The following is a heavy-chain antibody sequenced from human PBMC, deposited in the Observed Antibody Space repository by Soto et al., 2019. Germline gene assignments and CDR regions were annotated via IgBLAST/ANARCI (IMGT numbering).Heavy chain of an antibody. D-gene: IGHD2-15*01. Sequence: SGGMIRRCCYFVCWIRLHTRKGLEWIGSIYYSGSTCYNPSLKIRVTISVDPSKNQFSLKLSSVTAADTAVYYCVREGTGSCSGDDRAANPYFPCSGHCTLVSV. CDR1: GGMIRRCCYF. J-gene: IGHJ1*01. CDR3: VREGTGSCSGDDRAANPYFPC. V-gene: IGHV4-39*01. CDR2: IYYSGST.